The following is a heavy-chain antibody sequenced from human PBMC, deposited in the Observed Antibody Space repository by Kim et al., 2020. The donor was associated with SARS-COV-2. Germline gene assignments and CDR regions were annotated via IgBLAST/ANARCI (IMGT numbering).Heavy chain of an antibody. CDR3: ARDYYGSGSSHSMDV. CDR2: ISSSSSYI. CDR1: GFTFSSYS. D-gene: IGHD3-10*01. J-gene: IGHJ6*02. V-gene: IGHV3-21*04. Sequence: GGSLRLSCAASGFTFSSYSMNWVRQAPGKGLEWVSSISSSSSYIYYADSVKGRFTISRDNAKNSLYLQMNSLRAEDTAVYYCARDYYGSGSSHSMDVWGQGTTVTVSS.